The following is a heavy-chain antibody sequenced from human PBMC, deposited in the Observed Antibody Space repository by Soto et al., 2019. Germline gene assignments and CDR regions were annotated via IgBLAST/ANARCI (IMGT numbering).Heavy chain of an antibody. D-gene: IGHD3-16*01. CDR1: GFTFRSCW. CDR2: IKQDAGER. Sequence: GGSLRLSCAASGFTFRSCWIGWCRQSPCKGLEWVANIKQDAGERNYLDSVKGRFTISRDNAENSLFLQMNSLRAEDTAVYYCARDFPFYYGMDVWGQGTTVTVSS. J-gene: IGHJ6*02. V-gene: IGHV3-7*01. CDR3: ARDFPFYYGMDV.